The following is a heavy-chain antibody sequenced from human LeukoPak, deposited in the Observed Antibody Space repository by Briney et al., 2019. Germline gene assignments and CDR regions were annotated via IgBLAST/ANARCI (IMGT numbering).Heavy chain of an antibody. J-gene: IGHJ4*02. Sequence: ASVKVSCKASGYTFTGYYMHWVRQAPGQGLEWMGWINPNSGGTNYAQKFQGRVTMTRDTSISTAYMELSRLRSDDTAVYYCARVGYSYGWRTTAFDYWGQGTLVTVSS. CDR2: INPNSGGT. CDR3: ARVGYSYGWRTTAFDY. CDR1: GYTFTGYY. D-gene: IGHD5-18*01. V-gene: IGHV1-2*02.